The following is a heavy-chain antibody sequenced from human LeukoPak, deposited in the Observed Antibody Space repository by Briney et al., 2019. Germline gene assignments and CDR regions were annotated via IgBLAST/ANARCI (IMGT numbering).Heavy chain of an antibody. J-gene: IGHJ3*02. V-gene: IGHV1-2*02. Sequence: ASVTVSCKASGYTFTGYYMHWVRQAPGQGLEWMGWINPNSGGTNYAQKFQGRVTITRETSISTAYMEMSRLRSDDTAVYYCATGMVRGAGDDAFDIWGQGTMVTVSS. D-gene: IGHD3-10*01. CDR3: ATGMVRGAGDDAFDI. CDR1: GYTFTGYY. CDR2: INPNSGGT.